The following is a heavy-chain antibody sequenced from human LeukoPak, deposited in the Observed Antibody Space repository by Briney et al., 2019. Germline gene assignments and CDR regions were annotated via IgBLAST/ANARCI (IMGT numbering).Heavy chain of an antibody. J-gene: IGHJ4*02. D-gene: IGHD2-15*01. CDR2: INPNSGGT. CDR3: AREVALNVPFDY. V-gene: IGHV1-2*06. CDR1: GYTFTGYY. Sequence: ASVKVSCKASGYTFTGYYMHWVRQAPGQGLEWMGRINPNSGGTNYAQKLQGRVTMTTDTSTSTAYMELRSLRSDDTAVYYCAREVALNVPFDYWGQGTLVTVSS.